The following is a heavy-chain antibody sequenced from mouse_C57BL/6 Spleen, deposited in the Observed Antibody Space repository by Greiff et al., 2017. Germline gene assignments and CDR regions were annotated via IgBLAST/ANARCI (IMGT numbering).Heavy chain of an antibody. CDR2: INYDGSST. V-gene: IGHV5-16*01. J-gene: IGHJ2*01. CDR1: GFTFSDYY. CDR3: ARAPSGDYFDY. Sequence: EVKLMESEGGLVQPGSSMKLSCTASGFTFSDYYMAWVRQVPEKGLEWVANINYDGSSTYYLDSLKSRFIISRDNAKNILYLQMSSLKSEDTATYYCARAPSGDYFDYWGQGTTLTVSS.